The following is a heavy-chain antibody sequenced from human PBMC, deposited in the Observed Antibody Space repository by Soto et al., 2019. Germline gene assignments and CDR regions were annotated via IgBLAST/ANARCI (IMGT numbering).Heavy chain of an antibody. CDR3: AREDGYRGGDAFDI. D-gene: IGHD5-12*01. CDR1: GFTVSSNY. J-gene: IGHJ3*02. CDR2: IYSGGST. V-gene: IGHV3-66*01. Sequence: LGGSLRLSCAASGFTVSSNYMSWVRQAPGKGLEWVSVIYSGGSTYYADSVKGRFTISRDNSKTTLYLQMNSLRAEDTAVYYCAREDGYRGGDAFDIWGQGTMVTVSS.